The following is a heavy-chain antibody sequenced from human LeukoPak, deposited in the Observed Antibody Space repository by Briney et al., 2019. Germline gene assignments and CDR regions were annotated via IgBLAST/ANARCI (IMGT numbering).Heavy chain of an antibody. V-gene: IGHV1-18*01. D-gene: IGHD3-3*01. J-gene: IGHJ4*02. CDR2: ISAYNGNT. Sequence: ASVKVSCKASGYTFTSYGIRWVRQAPGQGLEWMGWISAYNGNTNYAQKLQGRVTMTTDTSTSTAYMELRSLRSDDTAAYYCARTPRYDFWSGYLFDYWGQGTLVTVSS. CDR1: GYTFTSYG. CDR3: ARTPRYDFWSGYLFDY.